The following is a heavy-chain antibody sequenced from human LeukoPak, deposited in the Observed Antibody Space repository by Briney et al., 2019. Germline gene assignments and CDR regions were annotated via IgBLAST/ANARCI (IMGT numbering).Heavy chain of an antibody. CDR3: ARFGYSSSPGDY. D-gene: IGHD6-13*01. CDR1: GGSISSSSYY. V-gene: IGHV4-39*07. J-gene: IGHJ4*02. Sequence: PSETLSLTCTVSGGSISSSSYYWGWIRQPPGKGLEWIGSIYYSGSTYYNPSLKSRVTISVGTSKNQFSLKLSSVTAADTAVYYCARFGYSSSPGDYWGQRTLVSVYS. CDR2: IYYSGST.